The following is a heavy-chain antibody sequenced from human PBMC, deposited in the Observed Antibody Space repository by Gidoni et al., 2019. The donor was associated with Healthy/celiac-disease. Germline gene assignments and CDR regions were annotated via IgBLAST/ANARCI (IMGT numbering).Heavy chain of an antibody. Sequence: QVQLVQSGAEVQKPGSSVKVSCKASGGTFSSYALSWVRQAPGQGLEWMGGIIPIFGTANYAQKFQGRVTIAADEATGTAYMERSSLRSEDTAVYYCARGRWGYYYDSSGYSYGMDVWGQGTTVTVSS. CDR2: IIPIFGTA. CDR3: ARGRWGYYYDSSGYSYGMDV. V-gene: IGHV1-69*01. D-gene: IGHD3-22*01. J-gene: IGHJ6*02. CDR1: GGTFSSYA.